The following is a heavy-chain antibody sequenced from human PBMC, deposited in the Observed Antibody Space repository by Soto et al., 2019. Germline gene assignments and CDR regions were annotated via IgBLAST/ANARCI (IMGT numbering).Heavy chain of an antibody. CDR2: ISDGGST. Sequence: SETLSLTCNVSGGSIYTYYWNWIRQSPGKGLEWIGYISDGGSTYYNPSLKSRVTISVDTSKNQFSLKLSSVTAADTAVYHCARGLGMGVFFSWGQGTLVTVSS. CDR1: GGSIYTYY. D-gene: IGHD3-10*01. J-gene: IGHJ5*02. CDR3: ARGLGMGVFFS. V-gene: IGHV4-59*12.